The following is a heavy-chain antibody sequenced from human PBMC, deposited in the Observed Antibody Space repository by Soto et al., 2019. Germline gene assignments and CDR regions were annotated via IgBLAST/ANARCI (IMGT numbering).Heavy chain of an antibody. D-gene: IGHD2-2*01. J-gene: IGHJ5*02. CDR1: GGSFSGYY. Sequence: QVQLQQWGAGLLKPSETLSLTCAVYGGSFSGYYWSWIRQPPGKGLEWIGEINHSGSTNYNPSLKSRVTISVDTSQSQFSLKLSSVTAADTAVYYCARGQVVPAAILPETRWFDPWGQGTLVTVSS. CDR2: INHSGST. CDR3: ARGQVVPAAILPETRWFDP. V-gene: IGHV4-34*01.